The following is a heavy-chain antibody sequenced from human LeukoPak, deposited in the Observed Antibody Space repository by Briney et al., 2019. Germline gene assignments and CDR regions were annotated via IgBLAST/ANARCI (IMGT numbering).Heavy chain of an antibody. Sequence: TSETLSLTCTVSGGSISSYYWSWIRQPAGKGLEWIGRIYTSGSTYYNPSLKSRVTISVDTSKNQFSLKLSSVTAADTAVYYCARAVSMASYAFDIWGQGTMVTVSS. D-gene: IGHD5-24*01. V-gene: IGHV4-4*07. CDR2: IYTSGST. CDR1: GGSISSYY. J-gene: IGHJ3*02. CDR3: ARAVSMASYAFDI.